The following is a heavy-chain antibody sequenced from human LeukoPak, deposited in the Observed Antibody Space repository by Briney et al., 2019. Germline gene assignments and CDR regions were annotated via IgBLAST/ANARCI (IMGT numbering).Heavy chain of an antibody. CDR1: GFTFSSYG. Sequence: GGSLRLSCAASGFTFSSYGMHWVRQAPGKGLEWVAVIWYDGSNKYYADSVKGRFTISRDNSKNTLYLQMNSLRAEDTAVYYCATENPPRYSSGWYDGDAFDIWGQGTMVTVSS. V-gene: IGHV3-33*01. D-gene: IGHD6-19*01. CDR3: ATENPPRYSSGWYDGDAFDI. J-gene: IGHJ3*02. CDR2: IWYDGSNK.